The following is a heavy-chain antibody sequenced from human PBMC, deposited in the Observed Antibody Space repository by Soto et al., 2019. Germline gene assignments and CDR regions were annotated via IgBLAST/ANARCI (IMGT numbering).Heavy chain of an antibody. J-gene: IGHJ4*02. Sequence: SLRLSCAASEFSFSSYAMHWIRQAPGKGLEWVAVISFDGNIIQYADSVKGRFIISRDNSKNTLYLQMNSLRGEDTAVYYCARTFDTITYYFDYWGQGTLVTSPQ. CDR1: EFSFSSYA. CDR2: ISFDGNII. V-gene: IGHV3-30*16. D-gene: IGHD3-9*01. CDR3: ARTFDTITYYFDY.